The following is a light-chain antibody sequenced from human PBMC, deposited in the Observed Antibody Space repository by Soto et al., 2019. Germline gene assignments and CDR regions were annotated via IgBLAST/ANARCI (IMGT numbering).Light chain of an antibody. V-gene: IGKV3-11*01. Sequence: DIVLTQSPANLSLSPGERATLSCRASQSVSSYLAWYQQKPVQAPRLLIYDASNRATGIPARFSGSGSGTDFTLTISSLEPEDFAVYYCQQRSNSPRTFGEGTKLEIK. CDR3: QQRSNSPRT. J-gene: IGKJ2*01. CDR2: DAS. CDR1: QSVSSY.